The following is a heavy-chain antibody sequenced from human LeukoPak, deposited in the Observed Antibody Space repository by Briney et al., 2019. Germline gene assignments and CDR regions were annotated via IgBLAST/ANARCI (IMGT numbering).Heavy chain of an antibody. Sequence: PGGSLRLSCATSGFTFNNAWLSWVRQAPGKGLEWVAVIWYDGSNKYYADSVKGRFTISRDNSKNTLYLQMNSLRAEDTAVYYCARDPTPSSSWYGNYFDYWGQGTLVTVSS. D-gene: IGHD6-13*01. CDR2: IWYDGSNK. CDR3: ARDPTPSSSWYGNYFDY. J-gene: IGHJ4*02. V-gene: IGHV3-33*08. CDR1: GFTFNNAW.